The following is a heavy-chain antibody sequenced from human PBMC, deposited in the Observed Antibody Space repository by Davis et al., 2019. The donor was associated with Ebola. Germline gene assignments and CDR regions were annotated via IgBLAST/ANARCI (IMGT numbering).Heavy chain of an antibody. Sequence: GESLKISCAASGFTFSSYWMSWVRQAPGKGLEWVANIKQDGSEKYYVDSVKGRFTISRDNAKNSLYLQMNSLRAEDTALYYCAKDGYGFPYYFDYWGQGTLVTVSS. V-gene: IGHV3-7*03. D-gene: IGHD5-24*01. CDR2: IKQDGSEK. CDR1: GFTFSSYW. CDR3: AKDGYGFPYYFDY. J-gene: IGHJ4*02.